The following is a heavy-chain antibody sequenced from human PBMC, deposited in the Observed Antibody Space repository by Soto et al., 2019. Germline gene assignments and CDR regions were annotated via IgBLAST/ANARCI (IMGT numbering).Heavy chain of an antibody. J-gene: IGHJ2*01. Sequence: EVQLWESGGDLVQPGGSLRLSCAASGFTFSSYAMHWVRQAPGKGLEWVSTISGSGVSTYYGDSVKGRFTISRDNSKNTLYLQMNSLRAYDTAVYYCAKDRANGYFDLWGRGTLVTVSS. CDR3: AKDRANGYFDL. CDR1: GFTFSSYA. CDR2: ISGSGVST. V-gene: IGHV3-23*01. D-gene: IGHD7-27*01.